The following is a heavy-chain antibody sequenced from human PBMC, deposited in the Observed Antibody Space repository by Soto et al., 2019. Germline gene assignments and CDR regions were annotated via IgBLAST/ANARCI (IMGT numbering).Heavy chain of an antibody. CDR2: ISATGGGT. D-gene: IGHD3-16*01. CDR1: GFKFSNYA. Sequence: EVQMLASGGGLGQPGGSLRLSCAASGFKFSNYAMSWVRQAPGKGLEWVSLISATGGGTYYADSVKGRFTISRDNSHNTLYLQVHSLTAEDTAVYYCAKDRRAGGNSAFYFDFWGQGAQVIVSS. CDR3: AKDRRAGGNSAFYFDF. V-gene: IGHV3-23*01. J-gene: IGHJ4*02.